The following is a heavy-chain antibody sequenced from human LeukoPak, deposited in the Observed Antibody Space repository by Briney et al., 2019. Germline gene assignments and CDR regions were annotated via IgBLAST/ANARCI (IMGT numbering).Heavy chain of an antibody. CDR3: ARGPHQSSMDV. D-gene: IGHD2-2*01. J-gene: IGHJ6*02. CDR2: INHSGGT. V-gene: IGHV4-34*01. CDR1: GGSFSGYY. Sequence: SETLSLTCAVYGGSFSGYYWSWIRQPPGKGLEWIGEINHSGGTNYNPSLKSRVTISVDTSKNQFSLKLSSVTAADTAVYYCARGPHQSSMDVWGQGTTVTVSS.